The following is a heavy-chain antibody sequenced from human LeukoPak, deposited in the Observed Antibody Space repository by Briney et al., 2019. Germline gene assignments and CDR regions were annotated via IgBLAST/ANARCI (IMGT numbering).Heavy chain of an antibody. CDR2: MNPNSGDT. D-gene: IGHD2-2*01. V-gene: IGHV1-8*01. Sequence: ASVTVSCKASGYTFTSYDINWVRQATGQGLEWMGWMNPNSGDTGYAQKFQGRVTSTRNTSITTAYMELSSLRSEDTDVYFCARGRGRYYITSSCYSGNWFDPWGQGTLVTVSS. CDR3: ARGRGRYYITSSCYSGNWFDP. CDR1: GYTFTSYD. J-gene: IGHJ5*02.